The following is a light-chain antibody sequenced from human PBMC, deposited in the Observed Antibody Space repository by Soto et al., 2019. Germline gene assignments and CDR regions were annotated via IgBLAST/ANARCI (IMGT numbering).Light chain of an antibody. CDR2: DVT. CDR1: SSDVGRYDY. CDR3: CSFAGSFSYV. V-gene: IGLV2-11*01. Sequence: QSVLTQPRSVSGSPGQSVTISCTGTSSDVGRYDYVSWYQQHPGKAPKLIIYDVTERPAGVPDRFSGSKSGNMASLTISGLQAEDEADYSCCSFAGSFSYVFGGGTKVTVL. J-gene: IGLJ1*01.